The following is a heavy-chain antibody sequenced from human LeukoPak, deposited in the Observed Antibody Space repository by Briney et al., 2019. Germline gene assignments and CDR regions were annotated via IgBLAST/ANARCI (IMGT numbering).Heavy chain of an antibody. CDR2: IIPILGIA. CDR3: ARAEYSSSWYSPYYFDY. CDR1: GGTFSSYT. D-gene: IGHD6-13*01. V-gene: IGHV1-69*02. Sequence: GASVKVSCKASGGTFSSYTISWVRQAPGQGLEWMGRIIPILGIANYAQKFQGRVTITADKSTSTAYMELSSLRSEDTAVHYCARAEYSSSWYSPYYFDYWGQGTLVTVSS. J-gene: IGHJ4*02.